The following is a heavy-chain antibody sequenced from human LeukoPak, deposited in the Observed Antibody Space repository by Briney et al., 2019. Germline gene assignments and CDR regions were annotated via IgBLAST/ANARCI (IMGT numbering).Heavy chain of an antibody. CDR2: INPNSGGT. CDR3: ARARKAIAVAGTFWFDP. D-gene: IGHD6-19*01. V-gene: IGHV1-2*02. J-gene: IGHJ5*02. CDR1: GYTFTGYY. Sequence: GASVKVSCKASGYTFTGYYMHWVRQAPGQGLEWMGWINPNSGGTNYAQKFQGRVTMTRDTSISTAYMELSRLRSDDTAVYYCARARKAIAVAGTFWFDPWGQGTLVTVSS.